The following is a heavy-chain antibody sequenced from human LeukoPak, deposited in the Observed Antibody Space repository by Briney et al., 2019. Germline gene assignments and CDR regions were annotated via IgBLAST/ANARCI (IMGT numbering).Heavy chain of an antibody. CDR2: ISGSGGST. J-gene: IGHJ4*02. V-gene: IGHV3-23*01. CDR1: GFTFDDYT. Sequence: GGSLRLSCAASGFTFDDYTMHWVRQAPGKGLEWVSAISGSGGSTYYADSVKGRFTISRDNSKNTLYLQMNSLRAEDTAVYYCASRYYDILTGQLDYWGQGTLVTVSS. CDR3: ASRYYDILTGQLDY. D-gene: IGHD3-9*01.